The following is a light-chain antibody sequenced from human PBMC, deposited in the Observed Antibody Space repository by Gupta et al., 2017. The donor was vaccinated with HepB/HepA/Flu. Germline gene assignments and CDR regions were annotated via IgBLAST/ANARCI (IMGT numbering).Light chain of an antibody. CDR3: QQYSSTPWT. J-gene: IGKJ1*01. V-gene: IGKV4-1*01. Sequence: DIVMTQSPDSLAVSLGERATINCKSSQSVLYSSNNKNYLAWYQQKPGQPPKLLMYWASTRESGVPDRFSGSGSGTDFTLTISSLQAEDVAVYYCQQYSSTPWTFGQGTKVEIK. CDR2: WAS. CDR1: QSVLYSSNNKNY.